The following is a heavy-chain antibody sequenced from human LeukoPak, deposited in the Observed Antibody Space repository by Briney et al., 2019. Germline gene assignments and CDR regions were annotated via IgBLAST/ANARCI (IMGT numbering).Heavy chain of an antibody. Sequence: GGSLRLSCAASGFIFSDYYMDWVRQAPGKGLEWVARIRNKANSYSIDYAASVRGRFTISRDNAKNSLYLQMNSLRAEDTALYYCARNKEYSYDLSAALFDYWGQGTLVTVSS. CDR3: ARNKEYSYDLSAALFDY. D-gene: IGHD5-18*01. V-gene: IGHV3-72*01. J-gene: IGHJ4*02. CDR1: GFIFSDYY. CDR2: IRNKANSYSI.